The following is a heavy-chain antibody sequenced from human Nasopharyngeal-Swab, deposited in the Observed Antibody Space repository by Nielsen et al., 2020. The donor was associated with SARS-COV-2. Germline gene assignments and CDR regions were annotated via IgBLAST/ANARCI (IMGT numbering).Heavy chain of an antibody. CDR3: ARHGNIVVAPADY. V-gene: IGHV5-51*01. D-gene: IGHD2-21*01. CDR1: GYSFTSYW. CDR2: IYPGDSDT. Sequence: GESLKISCKGSGYSFTSYWIGWVRQMPGKGLEWMGIIYPGDSDTRYSPSFQGQATISADKSISTAYLQWSSLKASDTAMYYCARHGNIVVAPADYWGQGTLVTVSS. J-gene: IGHJ4*02.